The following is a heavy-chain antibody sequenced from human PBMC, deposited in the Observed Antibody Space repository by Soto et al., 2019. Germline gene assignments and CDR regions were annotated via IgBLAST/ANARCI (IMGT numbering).Heavy chain of an antibody. CDR3: ARVSSGWYGPYFDY. Sequence: GGSLRLSCAASGFTVSSNYMSWVRQAPGKGLEWVSGIYSGGSTYYADSVKGRFTISRDSSKNTLYLQMNSLRAEDTAVYYCARVSSGWYGPYFDYWGQGTLVTVSS. V-gene: IGHV3-53*01. D-gene: IGHD6-19*01. CDR1: GFTVSSNY. CDR2: IYSGGST. J-gene: IGHJ4*02.